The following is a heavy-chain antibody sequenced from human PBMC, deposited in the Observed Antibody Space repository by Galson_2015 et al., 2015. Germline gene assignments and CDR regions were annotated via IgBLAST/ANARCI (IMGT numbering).Heavy chain of an antibody. J-gene: IGHJ5*02. CDR3: ARDAVKGSGSNDWFDP. CDR1: GYTFTSYY. D-gene: IGHD1-26*01. Sequence: SVKVSCKASGYTFTSYYMHWVRQAPGQGLEWMGIINPSGGSTSYAQKFQGRVTMTRDTSTTTVYMELSSLRSEDTAVYYCARDAVKGSGSNDWFDPWGQGTLVTVSS. CDR2: INPSGGST. V-gene: IGHV1-46*01.